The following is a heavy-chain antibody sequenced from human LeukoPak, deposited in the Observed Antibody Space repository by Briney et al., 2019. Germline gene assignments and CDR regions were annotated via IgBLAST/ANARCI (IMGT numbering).Heavy chain of an antibody. V-gene: IGHV3-74*01. CDR3: ANAQRYSSSWYWFDY. Sequence: TGGSLRLSCAASGFTFSSYWMHWVRQAPGKGLEWVSGISWNSGTIGYADSVKGRFTISRDNSKNTLYLQMNNLRAEDTAMYYCANAQRYSSSWYWFDYWGQGTLVTVSS. J-gene: IGHJ5*01. D-gene: IGHD6-13*01. CDR2: ISWNSGTI. CDR1: GFTFSSYW.